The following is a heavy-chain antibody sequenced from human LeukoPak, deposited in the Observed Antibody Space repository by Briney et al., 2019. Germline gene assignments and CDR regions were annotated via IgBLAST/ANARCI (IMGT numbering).Heavy chain of an antibody. CDR3: ARDSSSWYLDYFDY. CDR1: GFTFSSYS. V-gene: IGHV3-48*02. CDR2: ISSSSSTI. D-gene: IGHD6-13*01. J-gene: IGHJ4*02. Sequence: GGSLRLSCAASGFTFSSYSMNWVRTAPGSGLEWVSYISSSSSTIYYADSVKGRFTISRDNAKNSLYLQMNSLRDEGTAVYYCARDSSSWYLDYFDYWGQGTLVTVSS.